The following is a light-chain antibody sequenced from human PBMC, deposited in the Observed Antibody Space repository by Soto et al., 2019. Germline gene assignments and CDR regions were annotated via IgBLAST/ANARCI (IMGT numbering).Light chain of an antibody. CDR1: QSAISN. Sequence: AALAVTADQGCRRTCRASQSAISNLAWYQQKPGQTPRLLIYDASTRATDIPVRFSGSGYGTDLRFTICSLLSEDFAGSWGHPYYKWRLTFGGGTKGDI. J-gene: IGKJ4*01. CDR3: HPYYKWRLT. V-gene: IGKV3-15*01. CDR2: DAS.